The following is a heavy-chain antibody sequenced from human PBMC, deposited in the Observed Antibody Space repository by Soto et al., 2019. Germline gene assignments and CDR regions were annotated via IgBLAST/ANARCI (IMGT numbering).Heavy chain of an antibody. J-gene: IGHJ3*02. D-gene: IGHD2-8*01. CDR2: ISWNSGSI. CDR1: GFTFDDYA. Sequence: PGGSLRLSCAASGFTFDDYAIHWVRQAPGKGLEWVSGISWNSGSIGYADSVKGRFTISRDNAKNSLYLQMNSLRAEDTALYYCAKILRMATDAFDIWGQGTMVTVSS. V-gene: IGHV3-9*01. CDR3: AKILRMATDAFDI.